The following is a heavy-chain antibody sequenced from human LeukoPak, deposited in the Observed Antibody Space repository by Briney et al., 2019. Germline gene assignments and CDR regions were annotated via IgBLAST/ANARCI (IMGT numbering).Heavy chain of an antibody. CDR3: ARHLYYYDDGGFDY. V-gene: IGHV4-39*01. J-gene: IGHJ4*02. CDR1: GDSISTSTYF. CDR2: IYNNGST. D-gene: IGHD3-22*01. Sequence: SETPSLTCTVSGDSISTSTYFWGWIRQPPGKGLEWIANIYNNGSTHYNPSLQSRVTISVDPSKNQFSLKLSSVTVADTAVYYCARHLYYYDDGGFDYWGQGTLVTVSS.